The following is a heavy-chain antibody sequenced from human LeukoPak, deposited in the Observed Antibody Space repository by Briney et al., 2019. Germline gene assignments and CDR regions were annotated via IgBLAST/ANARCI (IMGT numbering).Heavy chain of an antibody. V-gene: IGHV3-21*01. Sequence: PGGSLRLSCAASGFTFSSFSMNWLRQAPGKGLEWVSSITSGSNYIYYASSVRGRFTISRDNAKNSLYLQMNSLRAEDTAVYYCARDLRLWGQGTLVTVSS. J-gene: IGHJ4*02. CDR3: ARDLRL. CDR1: GFTFSSFS. CDR2: ITSGSNYI.